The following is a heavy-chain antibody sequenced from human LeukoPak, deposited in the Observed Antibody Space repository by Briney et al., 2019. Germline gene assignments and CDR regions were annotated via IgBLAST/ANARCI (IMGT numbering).Heavy chain of an antibody. D-gene: IGHD5-24*01. Sequence: PGGSLRLSCAVSGLTFSNYWMHWVRQAPGKGLVWVSAISGSGGSTYYADSVKGRFTISRDNSKNTLYLQMNSLRAEDTAVYYCARELSEMATISPFDYWGQGTLVTVSS. CDR1: GLTFSNYW. V-gene: IGHV3-23*01. CDR2: ISGSGGST. J-gene: IGHJ4*02. CDR3: ARELSEMATISPFDY.